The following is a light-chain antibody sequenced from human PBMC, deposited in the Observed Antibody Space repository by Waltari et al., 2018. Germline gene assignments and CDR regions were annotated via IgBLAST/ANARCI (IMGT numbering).Light chain of an antibody. V-gene: IGKV1-33*01. CDR2: DAS. Sequence: DIQMTQSPSSLSASVGDRVPITCQASQDITKYLNWYQQKPGKAPKLLIYDASTLEVGVPSRFSGSGSGTDFTFSISSLQPEDFATYYCQQYDNPLFTFGPGTKVDIK. CDR1: QDITKY. CDR3: QQYDNPLFT. J-gene: IGKJ3*01.